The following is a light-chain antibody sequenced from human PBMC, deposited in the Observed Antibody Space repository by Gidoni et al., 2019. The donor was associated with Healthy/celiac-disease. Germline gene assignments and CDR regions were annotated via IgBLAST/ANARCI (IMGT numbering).Light chain of an antibody. CDR1: QSVLYSSNNKNY. CDR2: WAS. J-gene: IGKJ1*01. CDR3: QQYYSTPRT. Sequence: DIVMTQSPDLLAVSLGEMATINCKSSQSVLYSSNNKNYLAWYQQKPGQPPKLLIYWASTRESGVPDRFSGSGSGTDFTLTISSLQAEDVAVYYCQQYYSTPRTFGQGTKVEIK. V-gene: IGKV4-1*01.